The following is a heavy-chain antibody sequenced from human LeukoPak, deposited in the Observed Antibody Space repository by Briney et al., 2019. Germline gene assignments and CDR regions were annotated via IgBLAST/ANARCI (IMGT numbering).Heavy chain of an antibody. V-gene: IGHV3-20*01. CDR3: ARVGAYGDLYYFDY. CDR2: INWNGGST. D-gene: IGHD4-17*01. J-gene: IGHJ4*02. CDR1: GFTFDDYA. Sequence: GGSLRLSCAASGFTFDDYAMPWVRQAPGKGLEWASGINWNGGSTGYADSVKGRFTISRDNAKNSLYLQMNSLRAEDTALYHCARVGAYGDLYYFDYWGQGTLVTVSS.